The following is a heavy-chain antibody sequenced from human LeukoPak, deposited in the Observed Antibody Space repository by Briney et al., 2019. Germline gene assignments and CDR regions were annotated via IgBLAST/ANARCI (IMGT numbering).Heavy chain of an antibody. V-gene: IGHV3-11*04. D-gene: IGHD3-22*01. CDR1: GFTFSDYY. CDR2: ISSSGSTI. Sequence: GGSLRLSCAASGFTFSDYYMSWIRQAPGKGLEWVSYISSSGSTIYYADSVKGRFTISRDNAKNSLYLQMNSLRAEDTAVYYCARAYDSSGYYYVPCFDYWGQGTLVTVSS. CDR3: ARAYDSSGYYYVPCFDY. J-gene: IGHJ4*02.